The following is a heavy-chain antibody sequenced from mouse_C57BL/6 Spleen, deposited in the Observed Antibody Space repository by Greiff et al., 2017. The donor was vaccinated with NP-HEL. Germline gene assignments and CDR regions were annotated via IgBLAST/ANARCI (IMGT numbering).Heavy chain of an antibody. CDR1: GFNIKDYY. Sequence: VQLQQSGAELVRPGASVKLSCTASGFNIKDYYMHWVKQRPEQGLEWIGRIDPEDGDTEYAPKFQGKATMTADTSSNTAYLQRSSLTSEGTAVYYFTTGGVTSYYFDYWGQGTTLTVSS. D-gene: IGHD2-2*01. J-gene: IGHJ2*01. CDR3: TTGGVTSYYFDY. CDR2: IDPEDGDT. V-gene: IGHV14-1*01.